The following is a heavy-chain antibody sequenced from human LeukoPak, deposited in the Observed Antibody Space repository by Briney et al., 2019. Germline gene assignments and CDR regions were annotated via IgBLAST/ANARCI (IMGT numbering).Heavy chain of an antibody. CDR3: ARSQFHYYDSSSYTPLPLWY. Sequence: GSSVKVSCKASGGTFSSYAISWVRQAPGQGLEWMGRIIPIFGIANYAQKFQGRVTITADKSTSTAYMELSSLRSEDTAVYYCARSQFHYYDSSSYTPLPLWYWGQGTLVTVSS. J-gene: IGHJ4*02. V-gene: IGHV1-69*04. D-gene: IGHD3-22*01. CDR2: IIPIFGIA. CDR1: GGTFSSYA.